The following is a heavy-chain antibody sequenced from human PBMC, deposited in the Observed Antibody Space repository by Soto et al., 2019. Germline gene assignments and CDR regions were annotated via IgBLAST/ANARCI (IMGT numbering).Heavy chain of an antibody. Sequence: QPGGSLRLSCAVSGLTFRNDWLSWVRQAPGKGLEWVANINQDGSERYYVDSVRGRFTISRDNVENSLYLQLNSLRPEDTAVYYCAVYGYGVSAAAYWGQGTLVTVSS. V-gene: IGHV3-7*03. CDR2: INQDGSER. CDR3: AVYGYGVSAAAY. D-gene: IGHD4-17*01. CDR1: GLTFRNDW. J-gene: IGHJ4*02.